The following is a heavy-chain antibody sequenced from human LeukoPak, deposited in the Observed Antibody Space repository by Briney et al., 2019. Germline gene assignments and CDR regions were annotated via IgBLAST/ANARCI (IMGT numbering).Heavy chain of an antibody. CDR3: ARVAYYSDRSAFAFFDY. CDR2: IYHSGST. V-gene: IGHV4-4*02. CDR1: GGSISSSNW. J-gene: IGHJ4*02. Sequence: SETLSLTCAVSGGSISSSNWWSWVRQPPGKGLEWIGEIYHSGSTNYNPSLKSRVTISVDKSKNQFSLKLSSVTAAHTAVYYCARVAYYSDRSAFAFFDYWGRGTLVTVSS. D-gene: IGHD3-22*01.